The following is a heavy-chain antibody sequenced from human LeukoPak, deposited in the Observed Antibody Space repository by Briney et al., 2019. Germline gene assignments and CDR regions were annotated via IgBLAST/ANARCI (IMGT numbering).Heavy chain of an antibody. CDR3: ARGWSSGWYRTPSVY. CDR1: GYTFTGYY. V-gene: IGHV1-2*02. Sequence: ASVKVSCKASGYTFTGYYMYWVRQAPGQGLEWMGWINPNSGGTNYAQKFQGRVTMTRDTSISTAYMELSRLRSDDTAVYYCARGWSSGWYRTPSVYWGQGTLVTVSS. D-gene: IGHD6-19*01. CDR2: INPNSGGT. J-gene: IGHJ4*02.